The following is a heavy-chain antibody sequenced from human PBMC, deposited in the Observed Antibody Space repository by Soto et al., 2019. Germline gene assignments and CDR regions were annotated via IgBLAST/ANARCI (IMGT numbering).Heavy chain of an antibody. CDR2: IYSGGST. CDR1: GFTVSSNY. V-gene: IGHV3-53*04. D-gene: IGHD5-18*01. Sequence: GGSLRLSCAASGFTVSSNYMSWVRQAPGKGLEWASVIYSGGSTYYADSVKGRFTISRHNSKNTLYLQMNSLRAEDTAVYYCARDTADSWFDPWGQGTLVTVSS. J-gene: IGHJ5*02. CDR3: ARDTADSWFDP.